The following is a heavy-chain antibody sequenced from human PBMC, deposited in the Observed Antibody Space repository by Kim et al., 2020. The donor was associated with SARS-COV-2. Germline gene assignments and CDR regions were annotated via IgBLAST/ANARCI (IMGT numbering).Heavy chain of an antibody. V-gene: IGHV3-74*01. CDR2: INSDGSST. J-gene: IGHJ4*02. D-gene: IGHD3-10*01. CDR1: GFTFSSYW. Sequence: GGSLRLSCAASGFTFSSYWMHWVRQAPGKGLAWVARINSDGSSTTHADSVKGRFTISRDNAKSTLYLQMNSLRAEDTSVYYCARGPDPGGSDYWGQGTLVTVSS. CDR3: ARGPDPGGSDY.